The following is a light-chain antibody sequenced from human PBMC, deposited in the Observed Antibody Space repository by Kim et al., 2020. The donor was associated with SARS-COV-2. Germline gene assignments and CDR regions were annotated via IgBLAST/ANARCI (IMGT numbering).Light chain of an antibody. V-gene: IGKV3D-20*01. CDR3: QQYGSSPQT. Sequence: SPGERATLSCGASQSMRSSYLAWYQQRPGLAPRLLIYDTSTRATGIPDRFSGSGSGTDFTLTISRLEPEDFAVYYCQQYGSSPQTFGPGTRVEIK. J-gene: IGKJ1*01. CDR1: QSMRSSY. CDR2: DTS.